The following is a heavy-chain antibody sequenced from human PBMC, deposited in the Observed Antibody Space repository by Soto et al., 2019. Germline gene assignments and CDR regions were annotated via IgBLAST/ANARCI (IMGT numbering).Heavy chain of an antibody. CDR3: ARDQYYFDRSGYYDL. V-gene: IGHV1-18*04. D-gene: IGHD3-22*01. CDR1: GYTFVSYG. CDR2: ISPYNGNT. Sequence: QIQLVQSGAEVKKPGASVRVSCETSGYTFVSYGISWVRQAPGQGLEWMGWISPYNGNTNYAEKFKDRVTLTADTSTDTAFLDLRSLTSDNTAVYFCARDQYYFDRSGYYDLRGQGTLVTVSS. J-gene: IGHJ4*02.